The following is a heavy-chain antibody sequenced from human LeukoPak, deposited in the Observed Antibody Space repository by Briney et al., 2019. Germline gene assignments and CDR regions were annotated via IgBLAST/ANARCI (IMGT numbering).Heavy chain of an antibody. CDR1: GFSFRDFW. CDR2: IIQGGSLK. V-gene: IGHV3-7*01. J-gene: IGHJ4*02. Sequence: GGSLRLSCAASGFSFRDFWMSWVRQSPGKGLGWVASIIQGGSLKYYVDSVTGRFTIHRDAPKSSLYVRMDSMRDEDTAVYYCARFGYSGWNLEYWGQGTLVTVSS. D-gene: IGHD5-12*01. CDR3: ARFGYSGWNLEY.